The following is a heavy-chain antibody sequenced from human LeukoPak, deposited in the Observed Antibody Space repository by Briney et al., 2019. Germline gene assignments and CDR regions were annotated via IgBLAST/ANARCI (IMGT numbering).Heavy chain of an antibody. CDR2: INPNSGGT. CDR1: GYTFTGYY. CDR3: ARVFPPNSGYAFHFDY. D-gene: IGHD5-12*01. Sequence: GASVKVSCKASGYTFTGYYMHWVRQAPGQGLEWMGWINPNSGGTNYAQKFQGRVTMTRDTSISTAYMELSRLRSDDTAVYYCARVFPPNSGYAFHFDYWGQGTLVTVSS. V-gene: IGHV1-2*02. J-gene: IGHJ4*02.